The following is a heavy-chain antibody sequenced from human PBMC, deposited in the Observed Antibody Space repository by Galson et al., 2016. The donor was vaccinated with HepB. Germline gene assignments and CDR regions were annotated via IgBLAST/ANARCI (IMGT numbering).Heavy chain of an antibody. J-gene: IGHJ4*02. V-gene: IGHV1-18*04. CDR1: GYTFTIYG. Sequence: SVKVSCKASGYTFTIYGISWVRQAPGQGLEWMGWISVYNGNTNYAQKLQGRVTMTTDTSTSTAYMELRSLRSDDTAVYYCARDDIGGSYYVYFDYWGQGTLVTVSS. CDR2: ISVYNGNT. CDR3: ARDDIGGSYYVYFDY. D-gene: IGHD1-26*01.